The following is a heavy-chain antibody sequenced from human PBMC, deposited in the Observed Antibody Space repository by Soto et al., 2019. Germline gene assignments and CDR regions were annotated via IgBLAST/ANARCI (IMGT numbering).Heavy chain of an antibody. V-gene: IGHV3-74*01. CDR3: ARGDGDYSDGNGYLGRH. CDR2: IKSDGSGT. D-gene: IGHD3-22*01. J-gene: IGHJ4*02. CDR1: GFTFSSYW. Sequence: EVQLVESGGGLVQPGGSLRLSCAASGFTFSSYWMHWVRQAPGKGLVWVSRIKSDGSGTSYADSVKGRLTISRDNAKNTLYLQMNSLRAEDTAVYYCARGDGDYSDGNGYLGRHWGQGTLVTVSS.